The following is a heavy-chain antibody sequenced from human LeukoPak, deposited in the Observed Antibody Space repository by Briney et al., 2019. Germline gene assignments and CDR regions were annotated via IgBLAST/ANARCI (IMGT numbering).Heavy chain of an antibody. V-gene: IGHV3-21*01. Sequence: GGSLRLSCAGSGFTFSSYSMNWVRQAPGEGLEWVSSISSSSSYIKYADSVKGRFTISRDNARNSLSLQMNSLTAEDTAVYYCASPGSISTGGPIWGQGSLVTVSS. J-gene: IGHJ4*02. CDR1: GFTFSSYS. D-gene: IGHD3-9*01. CDR2: ISSSSSYI. CDR3: ASPGSISTGGPI.